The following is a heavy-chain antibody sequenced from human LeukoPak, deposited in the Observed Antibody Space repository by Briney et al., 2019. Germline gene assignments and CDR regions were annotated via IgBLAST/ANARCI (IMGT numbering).Heavy chain of an antibody. J-gene: IGHJ4*02. V-gene: IGHV4-39*01. D-gene: IGHD3-9*01. CDR3: ARLSKGRYFDYIFES. CDR2: IYYTGST. CDR1: GDSVSSTTYH. Sequence: SETLSLTCTVSGDSVSSTTYHWGWIRQPPGKGLEWMANIYYTGSTYSNPSLKSRVSMSVDTSKNQFSLKMSSLTAADTAVYFCARLSKGRYFDYIFESWGQGTLVTVSS.